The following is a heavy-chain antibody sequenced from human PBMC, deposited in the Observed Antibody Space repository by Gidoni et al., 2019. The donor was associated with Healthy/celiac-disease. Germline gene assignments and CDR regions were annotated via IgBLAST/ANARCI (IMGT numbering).Heavy chain of an antibody. V-gene: IGHV4-59*01. D-gene: IGHD6-19*01. Sequence: QVQLQESGPGLVKPSETLSLTGTVSGGSISSYYWSWIRQPPGKGLEWIGYIYYSGSTNYNPSLKSRVTISVDTSKNQFSLKLSSVTAADTAVYYCARGYSSGWYNWFDPWGQGTLVTVSS. J-gene: IGHJ5*02. CDR2: IYYSGST. CDR3: ARGYSSGWYNWFDP. CDR1: GGSISSYY.